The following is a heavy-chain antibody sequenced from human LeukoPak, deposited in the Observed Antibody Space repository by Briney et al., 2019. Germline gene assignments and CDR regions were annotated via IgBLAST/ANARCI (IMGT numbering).Heavy chain of an antibody. CDR1: ELTFSGYW. CDR3: ARDNSDTGYSSSWYDDH. J-gene: IGHJ4*02. Sequence: GGSLRLSRAASELTFSGYWMNWVRQAPGKGLQRVGNIRQDGGQTHYSDSVKGRFTISRDNAKNSLYLQMNSLRAEDTAVYYCARDNSDTGYSSSWYDDHWGQGTLVTVSS. V-gene: IGHV3-7*01. CDR2: IRQDGGQT. D-gene: IGHD6-13*01.